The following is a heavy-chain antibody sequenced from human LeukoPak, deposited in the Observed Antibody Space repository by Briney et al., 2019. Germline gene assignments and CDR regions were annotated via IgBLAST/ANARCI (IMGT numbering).Heavy chain of an antibody. Sequence: SETLFLTCAVYGGSFSGYYWSWLRQLPGKGLEWVGEINHSGSTNYNPSLKSRVTISVDTSKNQFSLKLSSVTAADTAVYYCARGRQQLATNWFDPWGQGTLVTVSS. CDR1: GGSFSGYY. CDR3: ARGRQQLATNWFDP. V-gene: IGHV4-34*01. J-gene: IGHJ5*02. D-gene: IGHD6-13*01. CDR2: INHSGST.